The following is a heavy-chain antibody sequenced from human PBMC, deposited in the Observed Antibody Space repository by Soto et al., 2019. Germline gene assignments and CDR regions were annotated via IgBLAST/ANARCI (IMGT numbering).Heavy chain of an antibody. V-gene: IGHV4-30-4*01. CDR1: GGSISSGDYY. CDR2: IYYSGST. J-gene: IGHJ6*02. CDR3: ARVGFNYYYYYGMDV. Sequence: QVQLQESGPGLVKPSQTLSLTCTVSGGSISSGDYYWSWIRQPPGKGLEWIGYIYYSGSTYYNPSLKSRVTISVDTSQNQFSLKLSSVTAADTAVYYCARVGFNYYYYYGMDVWGQGTTVTVSS.